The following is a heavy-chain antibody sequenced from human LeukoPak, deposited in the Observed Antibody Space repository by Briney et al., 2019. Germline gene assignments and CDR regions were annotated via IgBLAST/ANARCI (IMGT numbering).Heavy chain of an antibody. CDR2: VNRDGSET. V-gene: IGHV3-7*03. Sequence: PGGSLRLSCAASGFALSSHWMTWVRQVLGRGPEWVANVNRDGSETYYLDSVKGRFTISKDNAKNSLYLQMNSLRAEDTALYHCARNNGMDVWGQGTTVIVSS. CDR3: ARNNGMDV. J-gene: IGHJ6*02. CDR1: GFALSSHW.